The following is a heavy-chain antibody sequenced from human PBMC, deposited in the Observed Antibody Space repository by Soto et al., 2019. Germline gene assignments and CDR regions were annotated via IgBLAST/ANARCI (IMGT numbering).Heavy chain of an antibody. CDR1: GFTFSSYS. V-gene: IGHV3-21*01. CDR3: ARASDYLVFDY. D-gene: IGHD4-17*01. J-gene: IGHJ4*02. Sequence: EVQLVESGGGLVKPGGSPRLSCAASGFTFSSYSMNWVRQAPGKGLEWVSSISSSSSYIYYADSVKGRFTISRDNAKNSLYLQMNSLRAEDTAVYYCARASDYLVFDYWGQGTLVTVSS. CDR2: ISSSSSYI.